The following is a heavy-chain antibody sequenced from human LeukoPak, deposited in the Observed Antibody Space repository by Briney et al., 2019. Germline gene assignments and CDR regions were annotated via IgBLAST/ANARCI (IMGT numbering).Heavy chain of an antibody. CDR2: ISGST. J-gene: IGHJ3*02. Sequence: GGSLRLSCAASGFTFTSYAMSWVRQAPGKGLEWVSGISGSTYYADSVKGRFTISRDNSKNTLYLQMSSLRAEDTAVYYCAKKYSSNWYTAFDIWGQGTMVTVSS. V-gene: IGHV3-23*01. CDR3: AKKYSSNWYTAFDI. D-gene: IGHD6-13*01. CDR1: GFTFTSYA.